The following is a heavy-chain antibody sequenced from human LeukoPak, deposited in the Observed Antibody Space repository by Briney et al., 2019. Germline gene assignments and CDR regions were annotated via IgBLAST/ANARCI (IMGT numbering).Heavy chain of an antibody. CDR2: INSDGSST. Sequence: PGGSLRLSCAASGFTFSNSFMHWVRQAPGKGLVWVSRINSDGSSTNYADSVKGRFTISRDNAKNTLFLQMNSLRAEDSAVYYCSGGGSITVAGYWGQGTLVTVFS. CDR1: GFTFSNSF. D-gene: IGHD3-10*01. CDR3: SGGGSITVAGY. V-gene: IGHV3-74*01. J-gene: IGHJ4*02.